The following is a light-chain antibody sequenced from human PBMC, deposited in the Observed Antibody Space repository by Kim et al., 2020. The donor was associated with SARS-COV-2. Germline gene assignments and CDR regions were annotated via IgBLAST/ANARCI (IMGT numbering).Light chain of an antibody. J-gene: IGLJ3*02. CDR3: QSYDNYNQV. V-gene: IGLV6-57*01. CDR1: SGSIASNY. Sequence: GKTVTISCTRSSGSIASNYVQWHQQRPGSSPTTVIYGDDQRPSGVPDRFSGSIDSSANSASLTISSLKTEDEADYYCQSYDNYNQVFGGGTKLTVL. CDR2: GDD.